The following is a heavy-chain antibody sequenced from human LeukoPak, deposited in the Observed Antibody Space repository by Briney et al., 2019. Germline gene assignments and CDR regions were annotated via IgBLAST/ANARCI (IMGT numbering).Heavy chain of an antibody. CDR2: IYYSGNT. Sequence: PSETLSLTCTVSGGSISSSSYYWGWIRQPPGKGLEWIGYIYYSGNTNYNPSLKSRVAISVDTSKNQFSLKLSSVTAADTAVYYCAGDQYGLDVWGQGTTVTVSS. V-gene: IGHV4-61*05. D-gene: IGHD2-21*02. CDR3: AGDQYGLDV. CDR1: GGSISSSSYY. J-gene: IGHJ6*02.